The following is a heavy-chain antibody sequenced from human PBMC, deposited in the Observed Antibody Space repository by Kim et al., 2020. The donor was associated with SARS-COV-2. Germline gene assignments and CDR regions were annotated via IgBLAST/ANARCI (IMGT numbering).Heavy chain of an antibody. CDR2: IYHSGST. V-gene: IGHV4-4*02. D-gene: IGHD2-15*01. CDR3: AVRGRYCSGGSCDY. CDR1: GGSISSSNW. J-gene: IGHJ4*02. Sequence: SETLSLTCAVSGGSISSSNWWSWVRQPPGKGLEWIGEIYHSGSTNYNPSLKSRVTISVDKSKNQFSLKLSSVTAADTAVYYCAVRGRYCSGGSCDYWGQGTLVTVSS.